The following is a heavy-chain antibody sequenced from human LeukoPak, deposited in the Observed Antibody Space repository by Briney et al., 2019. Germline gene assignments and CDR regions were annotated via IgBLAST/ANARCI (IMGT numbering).Heavy chain of an antibody. CDR3: ARAAVVTGGLDL. D-gene: IGHD2-21*02. CDR1: GFTFSSYT. V-gene: IGHV3-30*03. CDR2: ISFDGSTK. Sequence: PGGSLRLSCAASGFTFSSYTMHWVRQAPGKGLEWLAVISFDGSTKYYADAVRGRVPISRDNSRNTMFLEVNSLRPEDTAVYFCARAAVVTGGLDLWGRGTWSLSP. J-gene: IGHJ2*01.